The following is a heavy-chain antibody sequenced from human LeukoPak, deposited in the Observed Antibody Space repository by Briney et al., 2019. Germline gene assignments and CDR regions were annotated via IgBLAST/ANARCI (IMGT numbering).Heavy chain of an antibody. V-gene: IGHV3-48*03. CDR3: ARNSGSYMNLYYYYGMDV. CDR1: GFTFSSYE. D-gene: IGHD3-10*01. CDR2: ISSSGSTI. Sequence: GGSLRLSCAASGFTFSSYEMNCVRQAPGKGLEWVSCISSSGSTIYYADSVKGRFTISRDNAKNSLYLQMNSLRAEDTAVYYCARNSGSYMNLYYYYGMDVWGKGTTVTVSS. J-gene: IGHJ6*04.